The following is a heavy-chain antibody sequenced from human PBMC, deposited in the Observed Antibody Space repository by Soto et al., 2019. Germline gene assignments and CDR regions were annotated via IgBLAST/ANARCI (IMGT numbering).Heavy chain of an antibody. V-gene: IGHV4-30-2*01. Sequence: SETLCLTCAVSGGSISSGGYSWSWIRQPPGKGLEWIGCIYHSGSTYYNPSLKSRVTISVDRSKNQFSLKLSSVTAADTAVYYCARVPDRWGQGTLVTVS. J-gene: IGHJ5*02. CDR3: ARVPDR. D-gene: IGHD2-2*01. CDR2: IYHSGST. CDR1: GGSISSGGYS.